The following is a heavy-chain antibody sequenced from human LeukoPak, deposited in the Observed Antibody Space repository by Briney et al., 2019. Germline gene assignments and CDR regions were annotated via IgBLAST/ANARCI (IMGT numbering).Heavy chain of an antibody. CDR2: IYYSGST. V-gene: IGHV4-59*01. CDR3: ARDLDNCTFDP. CDR1: GGSISSYY. Sequence: SETLSLTCTVSGGSISSYYWSWIRQPPGKGLEWIGYIYYSGSTNYNPSLKSRVTISVDTSKNQFSLKLSSVTAADTAVYYCARDLDNCTFDPWGQGTLVTVSS. J-gene: IGHJ5*02. D-gene: IGHD1-20*01.